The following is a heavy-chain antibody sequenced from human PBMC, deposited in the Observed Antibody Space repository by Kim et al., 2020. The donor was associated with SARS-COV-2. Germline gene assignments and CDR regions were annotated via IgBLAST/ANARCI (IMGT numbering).Heavy chain of an antibody. V-gene: IGHV5-51*01. D-gene: IGHD5-12*01. CDR3: ATHPFRDGYNYFDY. J-gene: IGHJ4*02. Sequence: SPSFQGQVTISADKSISTAYLQWSSLKASDTAMYYCATHPFRDGYNYFDYWGQGTLVTVSS.